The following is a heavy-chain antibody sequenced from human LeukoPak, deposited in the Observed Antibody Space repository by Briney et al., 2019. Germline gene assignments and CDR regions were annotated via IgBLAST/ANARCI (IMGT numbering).Heavy chain of an antibody. CDR1: GFTFSSYG. D-gene: IGHD6-13*01. Sequence: PGGSLRLSCAATGFTFSSYGMHWVRQAPGKGLEWVAVIWYDGSNKYYADSVKVRFSISRDNSKNTLYLQMKSLRAEDTAVYYCAKERGYSSSRALDYWGQGTLVTVSS. V-gene: IGHV3-33*06. CDR3: AKERGYSSSRALDY. J-gene: IGHJ4*02. CDR2: IWYDGSNK.